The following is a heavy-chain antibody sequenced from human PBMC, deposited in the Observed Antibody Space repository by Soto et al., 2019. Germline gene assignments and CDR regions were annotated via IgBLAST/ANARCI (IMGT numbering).Heavy chain of an antibody. D-gene: IGHD1-1*01. J-gene: IGHJ4*02. V-gene: IGHV4-34*01. CDR1: CQSFSGHS. CDR2: INESGST. CDR3: ARGSGIVALPGELEDVKYDY. Sequence: VQLQQRGAGLVKPSETLSLSCAVYCQSFSGHSLAWIRQPPGKGLEWIGEINESGSTYYNPSLKSRVTISTDTYKHPFSRKLSSVSAADTAAYFCARGSGIVALPGELEDVKYDYWGQGTLVNVSS.